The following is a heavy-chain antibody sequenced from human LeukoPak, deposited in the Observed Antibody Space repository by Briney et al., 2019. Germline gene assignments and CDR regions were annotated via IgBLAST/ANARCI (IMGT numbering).Heavy chain of an antibody. CDR3: AKDATSGSYYNHFFRRGMDV. CDR1: GFTFGDYA. D-gene: IGHD3-10*01. V-gene: IGHV3-9*01. Sequence: GRSLRLSCAASGFTFGDYAMHWVRQAPGKGLEWVSSISWNSGSLGYADSVKGRVTIPRDNAKNSVYLQMNSLRAEDTALYYCAKDATSGSYYNHFFRRGMDVWGQGTTVTVSS. J-gene: IGHJ6*02. CDR2: ISWNSGSL.